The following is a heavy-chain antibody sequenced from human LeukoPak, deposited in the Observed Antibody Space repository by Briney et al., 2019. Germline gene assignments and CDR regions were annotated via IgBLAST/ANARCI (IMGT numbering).Heavy chain of an antibody. V-gene: IGHV1-2*02. Sequence: ASVKVSCKASGYTFIGYYIHWVRQAPGQGLEWMGWVIPSSGDTNYAQQFQGRLTMTSNTSISTAYMHLSRLTADDTAVYFCARDWELRYSQGAFDYWGQGTLVTVSS. CDR1: GYTFIGYY. D-gene: IGHD3-9*01. J-gene: IGHJ4*02. CDR2: VIPSSGDT. CDR3: ARDWELRYSQGAFDY.